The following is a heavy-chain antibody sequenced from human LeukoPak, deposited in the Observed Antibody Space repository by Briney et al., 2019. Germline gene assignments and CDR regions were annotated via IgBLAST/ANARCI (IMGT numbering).Heavy chain of an antibody. Sequence: PGGSLRLSCAASGFTFSSYAMHWVRQAPGKGLEWVAVISYDGSNKYYADSVKGRFTISRDNSKNTLYLQMNSLRAEDTAVYYCARDLRYCSSTSCYYYYGMDVWGQGTTVTVSS. CDR1: GFTFSSYA. D-gene: IGHD2-2*01. CDR2: ISYDGSNK. J-gene: IGHJ6*02. V-gene: IGHV3-30*04. CDR3: ARDLRYCSSTSCYYYYGMDV.